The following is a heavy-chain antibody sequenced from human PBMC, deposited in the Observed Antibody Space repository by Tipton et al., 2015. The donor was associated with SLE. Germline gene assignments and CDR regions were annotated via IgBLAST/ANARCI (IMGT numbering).Heavy chain of an antibody. Sequence: TLSLTCAVYGGSFSGYYWSWIRQPAGKGLEWIGRMSTSGNSNYNSSLKSRGAISVDTSKNQFSLKLNSVTAADTAMYYCARGPLHYDFWSNLDVWGKGATVTVSS. CDR3: ARGPLHYDFWSNLDV. CDR2: MSTSGNS. D-gene: IGHD3-3*01. J-gene: IGHJ6*03. CDR1: GGSFSGYY. V-gene: IGHV4-59*10.